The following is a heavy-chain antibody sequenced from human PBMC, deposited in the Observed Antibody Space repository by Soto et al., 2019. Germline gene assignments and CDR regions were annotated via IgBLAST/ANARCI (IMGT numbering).Heavy chain of an antibody. CDR3: ARCHPKSYYDRRGYYPYYLDY. CDR1: GGSFSGYY. D-gene: IGHD3-22*01. V-gene: IGHV4-34*01. CDR2: INHSGST. J-gene: IGHJ4*02. Sequence: SETLSLTCAVYGGSFSGYYWSWIRQPPGKGLEWIGEINHSGSTNYNPSLKSRDTISVDTSKNQFSLKLSSVTAADTAVYYCARCHPKSYYDRRGYYPYYLDYWGQGTLVTVSS.